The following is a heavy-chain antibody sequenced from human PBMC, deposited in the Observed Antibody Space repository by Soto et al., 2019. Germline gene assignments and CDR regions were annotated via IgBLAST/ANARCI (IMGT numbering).Heavy chain of an antibody. CDR3: ARSSGYTRYYFDY. Sequence: QVQLVESGGGVVQPGRSLRLSCAASGFTFSSYGMHWVRQAPGKGLEWVAVIWDDGSNKYYADSVKGRFTISRDNSKNTLYLQMNSLRAEDTAVYYCARSSGYTRYYFDYWGQGTLVTVSS. CDR2: IWDDGSNK. J-gene: IGHJ4*02. V-gene: IGHV3-33*01. D-gene: IGHD3-22*01. CDR1: GFTFSSYG.